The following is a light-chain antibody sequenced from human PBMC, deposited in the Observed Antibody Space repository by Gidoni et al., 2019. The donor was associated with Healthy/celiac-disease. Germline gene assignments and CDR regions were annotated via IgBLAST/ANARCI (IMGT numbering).Light chain of an antibody. V-gene: IGLV3-21*02. CDR2: DDG. CDR3: QVWDSSSDHVV. Sequence: SYVLTPPPSVSVAPGQTARITCGGNNIGSKSVHWYQQKPGQAPVLVVYDDGDRPSGIPERFSGSNSGNTATLTISGVEAGDEADYYCQVWDSSSDHVVFGGGTKLTVL. CDR1: NIGSKS. J-gene: IGLJ2*01.